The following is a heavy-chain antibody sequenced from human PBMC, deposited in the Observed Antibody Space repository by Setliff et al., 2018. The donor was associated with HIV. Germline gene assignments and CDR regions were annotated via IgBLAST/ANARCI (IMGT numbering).Heavy chain of an antibody. CDR1: GFTFRHYA. CDR3: ARDSAAWVTELGILGY. CDR2: VSYDAERK. V-gene: IGHV3-30*03. Sequence: GGSLSLSCEASGFTFRHYAMHWVRQAPGKGLEWVAVVSYDAERKYYADSVKGRFTISRDNPRNTVYLQMTGLRLDDTAVYYCARDSAAWVTELGILGYWGQGTLVTVSS. D-gene: IGHD3-3*01. J-gene: IGHJ4*02.